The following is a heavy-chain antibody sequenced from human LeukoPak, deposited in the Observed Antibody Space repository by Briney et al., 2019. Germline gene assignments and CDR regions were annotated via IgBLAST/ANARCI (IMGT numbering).Heavy chain of an antibody. D-gene: IGHD3-10*01. V-gene: IGHV1-8*01. Sequence: ASVKVSCKASGYTFTSYDINWVRQATGQGLEWMGWMNPNSGNTGYAQKFQGRVIMTRNTSISTAYMELSSLRSEDTAVYYCARDGSALLWFGELFTSYFDYWGQGTLVTVSS. CDR2: MNPNSGNT. J-gene: IGHJ4*02. CDR3: ARDGSALLWFGELFTSYFDY. CDR1: GYTFTSYD.